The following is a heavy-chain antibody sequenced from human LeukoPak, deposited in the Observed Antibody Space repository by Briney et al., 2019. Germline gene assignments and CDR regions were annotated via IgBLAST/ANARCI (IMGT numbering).Heavy chain of an antibody. D-gene: IGHD1-26*01. CDR2: IIPIFGTA. J-gene: IGHJ4*02. Sequence: SVKVSCKASGGTFSSYAISWVRQAPGQGLEWMGGIIPIFGTANYAQKFQGRVTITTDESTSTAYMELSSLRSEDTAVYYCARDKVVGAGQDYWGQGTLVTVSS. V-gene: IGHV1-69*05. CDR3: ARDKVVGAGQDY. CDR1: GGTFSSYA.